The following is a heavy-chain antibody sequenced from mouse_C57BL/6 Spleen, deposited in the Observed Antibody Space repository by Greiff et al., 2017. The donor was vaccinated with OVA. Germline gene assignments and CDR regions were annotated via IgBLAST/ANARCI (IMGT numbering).Heavy chain of an antibody. CDR1: GYTFTSYW. D-gene: IGHD1-1*01. CDR2: IDPSDSYT. V-gene: IGHV1-59*01. Sequence: QVQLQQPGAELVRPGTSVKLSCKASGYTFTSYWMHWVKQRPGQGLEWIGVIDPSDSYTNYNQKFKGKATLTVDTSASTAYMQLSSLTSEDSAVYYCARGTTVVATDVWGTGTTVTVSS. CDR3: ARGTTVVATDV. J-gene: IGHJ1*03.